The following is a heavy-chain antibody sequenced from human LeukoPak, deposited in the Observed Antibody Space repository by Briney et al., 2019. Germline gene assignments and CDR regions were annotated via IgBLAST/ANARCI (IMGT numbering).Heavy chain of an antibody. V-gene: IGHV4-4*07. Sequence: SETLSLTCTVSGGSISSYYWSWIRQPAGKGLEWIGRIYTSGSTNYNPSLKSRVTISVDKSKHQFSLKLSSVTAADTAVYYCVGGYYDSSGYPMGDFDYWGQGTLVTVSS. CDR2: IYTSGST. J-gene: IGHJ4*02. CDR1: GGSISSYY. CDR3: VGGYYDSSGYPMGDFDY. D-gene: IGHD3-22*01.